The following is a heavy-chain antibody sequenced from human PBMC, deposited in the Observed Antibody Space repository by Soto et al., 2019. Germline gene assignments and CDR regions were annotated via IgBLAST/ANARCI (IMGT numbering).Heavy chain of an antibody. Sequence: GGSLRLSCAASGFTFSDYYMSWIRQAPGKGLEWVSYISSSGSTIYYADSVKGRFTISRDNAKNSLYLQMNSLRAEDTAVYYCARDRYDFWSGYYKTYGMDVWGQGTTVTVSS. D-gene: IGHD3-3*01. J-gene: IGHJ6*02. CDR3: ARDRYDFWSGYYKTYGMDV. CDR2: ISSSGSTI. V-gene: IGHV3-11*01. CDR1: GFTFSDYY.